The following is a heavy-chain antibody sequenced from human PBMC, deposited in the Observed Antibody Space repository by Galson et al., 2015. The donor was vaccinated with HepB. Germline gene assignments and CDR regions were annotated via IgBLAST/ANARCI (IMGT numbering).Heavy chain of an antibody. CDR2: FDPEGGET. J-gene: IGHJ3*02. CDR3: ATNYYDSGGARSAAWAFDI. V-gene: IGHV1-24*01. CDR1: GYTLSKFS. Sequence: SVKVSCKVSGYTLSKFSMHWVRQAPGHGLEWKGGFDPEGGETIYAQKFQGRVTMTEDTSTDTAYMELSSLRSEDTVVYYCATNYYDSGGARSAAWAFDIWGQGTRVTVSS. D-gene: IGHD3-22*01.